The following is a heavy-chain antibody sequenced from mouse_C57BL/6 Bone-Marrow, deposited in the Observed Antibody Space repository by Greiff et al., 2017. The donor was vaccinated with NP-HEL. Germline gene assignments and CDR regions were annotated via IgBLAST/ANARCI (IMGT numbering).Heavy chain of an antibody. D-gene: IGHD2-4*01. CDR1: GYAFTNYL. V-gene: IGHV1-54*01. J-gene: IGHJ1*03. CDR3: ARDPYDYDGYFDV. CDR2: INPGSGGT. Sequence: QVQLQQSGAELVRPGTSVKVSCKASGYAFTNYLLEWVKQRPGQGLEWIGVINPGSGGTNYNEKFKGKATLTADKSSSTAYMQLSSLTSEDSAVYFCARDPYDYDGYFDVWGTGTTVTVSS.